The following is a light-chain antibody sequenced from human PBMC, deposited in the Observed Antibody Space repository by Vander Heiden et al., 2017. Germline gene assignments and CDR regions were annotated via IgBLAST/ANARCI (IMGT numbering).Light chain of an antibody. CDR2: DKN. CDR3: NSPDSSGNRV. Sequence: SSELTHDPAVSLALGQTVRITCQGGSLRVYYASWYQQKPGQAHVLVMYDKNIRPSGIPDLFSGSSSGNRASLTITGAQAEDEADYYCNSPDSSGNRVFGGGTKLTVL. J-gene: IGLJ3*02. CDR1: SLRVYY. V-gene: IGLV3-19*01.